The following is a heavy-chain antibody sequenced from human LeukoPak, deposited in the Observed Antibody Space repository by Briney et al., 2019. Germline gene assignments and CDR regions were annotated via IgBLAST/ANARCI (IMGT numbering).Heavy chain of an antibody. J-gene: IGHJ4*02. Sequence: SETLSLTCTVSGDSISSYYWTWIRQPPGKGLEWIGYIYYSGTTNYNPSLKSRVTISVDTSKNQFSLKLSSVTAADTAVYYCARGHSSGWYLFDYWGQGTLVTVSS. CDR2: IYYSGTT. V-gene: IGHV4-59*01. D-gene: IGHD6-19*01. CDR3: ARGHSSGWYLFDY. CDR1: GDSISSYY.